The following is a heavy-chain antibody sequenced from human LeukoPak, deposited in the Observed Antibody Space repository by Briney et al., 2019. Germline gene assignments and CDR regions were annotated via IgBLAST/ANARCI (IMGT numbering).Heavy chain of an antibody. CDR1: GGSFSGYY. J-gene: IGHJ4*02. CDR2: INHSGST. CDR3: ARGRGGSYYPY. V-gene: IGHV4-34*01. D-gene: IGHD1-26*01. Sequence: KSSETLSLTCAVYGGSFSGYYWSWIRQPPGKGLEWIGEINHSGSTNYNPSLKSRVTISVDTSKNQFSLKLSSVTAADTAVYYCARGRGGSYYPYWGQGTLVTVSS.